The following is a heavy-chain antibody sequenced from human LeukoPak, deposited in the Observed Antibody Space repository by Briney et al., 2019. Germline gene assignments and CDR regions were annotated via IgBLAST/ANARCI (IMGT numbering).Heavy chain of an antibody. J-gene: IGHJ4*02. Sequence: SETLSLTCAVYGGSFSGYYWSWIRQPPGKGLEWIGEINHSGSTNYNPSLKSRVTISVDTSKNQFSLKLSSVTAADTAAYYCARGGDSSSWYGLVDYWGQGTLVTVSS. CDR2: INHSGST. D-gene: IGHD6-13*01. V-gene: IGHV4-34*01. CDR1: GGSFSGYY. CDR3: ARGGDSSSWYGLVDY.